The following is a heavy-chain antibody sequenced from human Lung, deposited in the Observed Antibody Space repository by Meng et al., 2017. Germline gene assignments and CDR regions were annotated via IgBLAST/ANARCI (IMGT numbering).Heavy chain of an antibody. J-gene: IGHJ4*02. CDR3: ARGTPGRSYCDY. CDR1: DYTFTGYG. D-gene: IGHD3-10*01. V-gene: IGHV1-18*01. CDR2: LGAHPGDT. Sequence: HVQLLQSGAEVKQPGASLKGSCKASDYTFTGYGVCWVRQAPGQGLEWMAWLGAHPGDTSFAPKFLGRVTVTADTATATAYMELRSLRSDDTAVYCCARGTPGRSYCDYWGLGTLVTVSS.